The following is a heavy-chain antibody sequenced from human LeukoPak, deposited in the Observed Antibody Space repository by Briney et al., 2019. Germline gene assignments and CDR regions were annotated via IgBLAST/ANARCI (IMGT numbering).Heavy chain of an antibody. J-gene: IGHJ4*02. CDR3: ARIYGWTTSGTYELTDY. CDR2: INLNSGAT. V-gene: IGHV1-2*02. CDR1: GFTFTDYY. Sequence: ASVRVSCKASGFTFTDYYIHWVRQAPGQGLEWMGWINLNSGATNCAQKFQDKVTMTRDTSITTAYMELRSLTSDDTAIYYCARIYGWTTSGTYELTDYWGQGTLVTVSS. D-gene: IGHD1-26*01.